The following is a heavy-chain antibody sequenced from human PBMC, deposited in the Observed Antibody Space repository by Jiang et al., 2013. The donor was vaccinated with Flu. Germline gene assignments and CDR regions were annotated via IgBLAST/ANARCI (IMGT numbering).Heavy chain of an antibody. CDR1: SGSISSGYY. Sequence: GLVKPSETLSLTCSVSSGSISSGYYWSWIRPAPREGTRVAWVHLYQWEHRLQPSLRSRVAISVDKSKDQFSLRLSSVTAADTAVYHCARSDSYCGGYCYRFDAFDIWGRGTLVTVSS. V-gene: IGHV4-4*09. D-gene: IGHD2-21*01. CDR3: ARSDSYCGGYCYRFDAFDI. CDR2: LYQWEH. J-gene: IGHJ3*02.